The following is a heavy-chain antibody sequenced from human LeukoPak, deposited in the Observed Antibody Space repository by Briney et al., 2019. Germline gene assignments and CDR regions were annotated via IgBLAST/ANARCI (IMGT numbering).Heavy chain of an antibody. CDR3: AKLQTPYSSSNYFDY. J-gene: IGHJ4*02. CDR1: GFTFSSYA. D-gene: IGHD6-6*01. V-gene: IGHV3-23*01. CDR2: ISAGGAGT. Sequence: PGGSLRLSCAGSGFTFSSYAMSWVRQAPGKGLEWVSTISAGGAGTSSADSVKGRFTISRDNSKNTLYLQMNSLRAEDTAVYFCAKLQTPYSSSNYFDYWGQGTLVTVSS.